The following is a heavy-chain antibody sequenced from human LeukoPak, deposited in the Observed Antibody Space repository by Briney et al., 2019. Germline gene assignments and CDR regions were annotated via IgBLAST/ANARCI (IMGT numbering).Heavy chain of an antibody. D-gene: IGHD2-2*01. CDR3: ARHGDPPFGVVVPAAMVDY. CDR1: GGSISSSSYY. J-gene: IGHJ4*02. Sequence: SETLSLTCTVSGGSISSSSYYWGWIRQPPGKGLEWIWSIYYSGSIYYNPSLRSRVTISVDTSKNQFSLKLSSVTAADTAVYYCARHGDPPFGVVVPAAMVDYWGQGTLVTVSS. CDR2: IYYSGSI. V-gene: IGHV4-39*07.